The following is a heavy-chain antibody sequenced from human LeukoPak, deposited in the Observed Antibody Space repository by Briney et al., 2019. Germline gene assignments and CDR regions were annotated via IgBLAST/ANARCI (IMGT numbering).Heavy chain of an antibody. V-gene: IGHV3-73*01. J-gene: IGHJ4*01. D-gene: IGHD2-15*01. CDR2: IRSKVNNYAT. CDR1: GFTFSGSA. Sequence: GGSLRLSCAAPGFTFSGSAMHWVRQASGKGLEWIGRIRSKVNNYATAYAASVKDRFTISRDDSRNTAYLQMNSLKTEDTAVYYCVRSLGAYSYWGHGTLVTVSS. CDR3: VRSLGAYSY.